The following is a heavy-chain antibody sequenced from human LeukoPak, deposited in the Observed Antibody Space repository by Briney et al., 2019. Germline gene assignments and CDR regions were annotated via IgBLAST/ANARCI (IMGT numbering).Heavy chain of an antibody. CDR1: GFTLSTYS. J-gene: IGHJ6*04. CDR3: ARGSTPPYYYYGMDV. CDR2: ISSSNSYM. V-gene: IGHV3-21*06. Sequence: GGSLRLSCAASGFTLSTYSMNWVRQAPGKGLEWVSSISSSNSYMYYADSVKGRFTISRDNAKNSLYLQMNSLRAEDTAVYYCARGSTPPYYYYGMDVWGKGTTVTVSS.